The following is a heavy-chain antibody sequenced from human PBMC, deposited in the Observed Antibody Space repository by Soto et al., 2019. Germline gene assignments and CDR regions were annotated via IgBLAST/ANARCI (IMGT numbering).Heavy chain of an antibody. Sequence: GASVKVSCKASGYTFSRYGIMWVRQAPGQALEWMGWISAYNGNTNSAEKLRGRLTMTTDASTTTAYMELRSLRSDDTAIYYCARDQGFRVVINSNWFDPWGQGTLVTVSS. J-gene: IGHJ5*02. CDR2: ISAYNGNT. D-gene: IGHD2-21*01. CDR3: ARDQGFRVVINSNWFDP. V-gene: IGHV1-18*01. CDR1: GYTFSRYG.